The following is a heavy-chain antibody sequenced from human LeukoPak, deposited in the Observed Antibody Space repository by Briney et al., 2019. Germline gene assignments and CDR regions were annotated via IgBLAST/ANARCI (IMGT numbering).Heavy chain of an antibody. D-gene: IGHD3-9*01. CDR2: ISSSGSTI. CDR3: AREVRYFDWLPTYYFDF. J-gene: IGHJ4*02. V-gene: IGHV3-11*04. Sequence: GGSLRLSCAASGFTFSDYYMSWIRQAPGKGLEWVSYISSSGSTIYYADSVKGRFTISRDNAKNSLYLQMNSLRAEDTAVYYCAREVRYFDWLPTYYFDFWSQGTLVTVSS. CDR1: GFTFSDYY.